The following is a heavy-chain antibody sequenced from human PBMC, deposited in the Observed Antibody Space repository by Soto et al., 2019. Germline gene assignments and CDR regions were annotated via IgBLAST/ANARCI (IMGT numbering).Heavy chain of an antibody. CDR2: IYHSGST. D-gene: IGHD2-2*01. CDR3: ARTPWDTVVTPAEFDY. V-gene: IGHV4-4*02. Sequence: SETLSLTCAVSCGSISSSNWWSWVRQPPGKGLEGIGEIYHSGSTNYNPSLKSQGTITVDKSKNKFSLKLISVTAADTAVYYCARTPWDTVVTPAEFDYWGQGTLVTVSS. CDR1: CGSISSSNW. J-gene: IGHJ4*02.